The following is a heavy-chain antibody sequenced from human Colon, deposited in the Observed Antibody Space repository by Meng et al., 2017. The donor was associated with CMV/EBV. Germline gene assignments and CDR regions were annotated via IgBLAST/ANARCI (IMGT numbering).Heavy chain of an antibody. V-gene: IGHV1-69*05. CDR2: IIPVFGKT. J-gene: IGHJ5*02. Sequence: GTVGNNGITWVRQAPGQALEWMGGIIPVFGKTSYAQKFQGRVTVTTDEFTTTVFMELSSLRSEDTAVYYCARVGCAGGTCFSGWFDPWGQGTLVTVSS. CDR3: ARVGCAGGTCFSGWFDP. CDR1: GTVGNNG. D-gene: IGHD2-8*02.